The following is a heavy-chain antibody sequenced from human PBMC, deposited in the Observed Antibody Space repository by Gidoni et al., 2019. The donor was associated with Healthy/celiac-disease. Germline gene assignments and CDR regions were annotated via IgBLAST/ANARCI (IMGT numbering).Heavy chain of an antibody. J-gene: IGHJ6*02. CDR1: GFTFSSYA. CDR3: AKDASSGWSSYYYYYGMDV. V-gene: IGHV3-23*04. CDR2: ISGSGGST. Sequence: EVQLVESGGGLVQPGGSLRLSCEASGFTFSSYAMSWVRQAPGKGLEWVSAISGSGGSTYYADSVKGRFTISRDNSKNTLYLQMNSLRAEDTAVYYCAKDASSGWSSYYYYYGMDVWGQGTTVTVSS. D-gene: IGHD6-19*01.